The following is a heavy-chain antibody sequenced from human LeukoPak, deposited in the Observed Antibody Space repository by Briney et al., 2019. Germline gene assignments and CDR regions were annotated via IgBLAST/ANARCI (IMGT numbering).Heavy chain of an antibody. D-gene: IGHD3-16*01. CDR1: GGSISSGSYY. CDR3: ARGGGPDNWFDP. V-gene: IGHV4-61*02. Sequence: PSETLSLTCTVSGGSISSGSYYWSWIRQPAGKGLEWIGRIYTSGSTNYNPSLKSRVTISVDTSKNQFSLKLSSVTAADTAVYYCARGGGPDNWFDPWGQGTLVTVSS. J-gene: IGHJ5*02. CDR2: IYTSGST.